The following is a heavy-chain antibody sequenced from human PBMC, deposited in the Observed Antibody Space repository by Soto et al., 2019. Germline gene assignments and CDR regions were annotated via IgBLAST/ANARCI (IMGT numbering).Heavy chain of an antibody. J-gene: IGHJ3*02. Sequence: EQLVQSGTEVKKPGASVKVSCKASGYTFTGYYLHWVRQAPGQGLEWMGWINPNSGGTNYAQKFQGRVTMTWDASVTTVHMEVRRLRSDDTAIYYCARDKGISTDAFDIWGQGTMATVSS. V-gene: IGHV1-2*02. CDR3: ARDKGISTDAFDI. CDR1: GYTFTGYY. D-gene: IGHD2-2*01. CDR2: INPNSGGT.